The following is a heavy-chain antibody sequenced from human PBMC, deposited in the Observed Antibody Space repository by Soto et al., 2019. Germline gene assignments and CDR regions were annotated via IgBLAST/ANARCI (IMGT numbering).Heavy chain of an antibody. CDR2: VGTGGAT. CDR3: AREGDPWNFDI. V-gene: IGHV3-13*01. Sequence: VQLVESGGGVKQPGGSLRLSCAASGFTFSTSDMHWVRQSPGKGLEWVSGVGTGGATYYPDSVMGRFTISRDNGRNSLYLQMNNLRAGDTAVYYCAREGDPWNFDIWGQGTMVTVSS. CDR1: GFTFSTSD. D-gene: IGHD1-1*01. J-gene: IGHJ3*02.